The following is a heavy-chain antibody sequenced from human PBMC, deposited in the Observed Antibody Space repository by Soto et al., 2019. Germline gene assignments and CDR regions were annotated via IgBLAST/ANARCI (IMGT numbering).Heavy chain of an antibody. D-gene: IGHD3-9*01. CDR1: GDSFASTY. V-gene: IGHV1-46*03. CDR2: INPSDGST. J-gene: IGHJ4*02. Sequence: GAPAKASSEASGDSFASTYMHWVRQAPGQGLEWMGLINPSDGSTNYAQRFQGRVTMTRDTSTSTVYMELSSLRSEDTAVYYCARGYYDSLDWGQGSQVTVSS. CDR3: ARGYYDSLD.